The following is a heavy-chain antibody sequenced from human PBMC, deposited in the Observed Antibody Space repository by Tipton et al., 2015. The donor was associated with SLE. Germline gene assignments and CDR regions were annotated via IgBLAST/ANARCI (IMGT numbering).Heavy chain of an antibody. J-gene: IGHJ3*02. Sequence: TLSLTCTVSGGSLSSGGYYWSWIRQHPGKGLVWIGYIYYSGSTYHNPSLQSRVTISVDTSKNQFSLKLSSVTAADTVVYYCASQDGYNSPVAFDIWGQGTMVTVSS. V-gene: IGHV4-31*03. CDR1: GGSLSSGGYY. CDR2: IYYSGST. CDR3: ASQDGYNSPVAFDI. D-gene: IGHD5-24*01.